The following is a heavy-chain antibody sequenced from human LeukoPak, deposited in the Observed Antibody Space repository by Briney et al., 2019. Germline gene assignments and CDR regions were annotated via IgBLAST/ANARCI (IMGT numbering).Heavy chain of an antibody. CDR3: ARETGRGYGSGSYYDY. V-gene: IGHV1-2*04. D-gene: IGHD3-10*01. J-gene: IGHJ4*02. CDR2: INPNSGGT. Sequence: ASVKVSCKASGYTFTGYYMHWVRQAPGQGREWMGWINPNSGGTNYAQRFQGWVTMTRDTSISTAYMELSRLRSDDTAVYYCARETGRGYGSGSYYDYWGQGTLVTVSS. CDR1: GYTFTGYY.